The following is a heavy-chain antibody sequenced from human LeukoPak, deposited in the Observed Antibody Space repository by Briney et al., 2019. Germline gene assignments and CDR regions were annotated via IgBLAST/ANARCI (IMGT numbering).Heavy chain of an antibody. Sequence: ASAKVSCKAPGYTFTSYGISWVRQAPGQGLEWMGWISAYNGNTNYAQKLQGRVTMTTDTSTSTAYMELRSLRSDDTAVYYCARTDYHYDSSGYPDYWGQGTLVTVSS. CDR2: ISAYNGNT. V-gene: IGHV1-18*01. J-gene: IGHJ4*02. CDR1: GYTFTSYG. D-gene: IGHD3-22*01. CDR3: ARTDYHYDSSGYPDY.